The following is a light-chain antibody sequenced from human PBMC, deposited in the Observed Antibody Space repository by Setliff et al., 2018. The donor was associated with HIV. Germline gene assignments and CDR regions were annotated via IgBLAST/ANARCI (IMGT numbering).Light chain of an antibody. CDR1: SSDVGAYNY. CDR2: DVS. Sequence: SALTQPRSVSGSPGQSVTFSCTGSSSDVGAYNYVSWYQQHPGKAPKLMIYDVSKRPSGVPDRFSGSKSGDTASLTISGLQSEDEADYYCCSYAGTDTYIFGTGTKVTVL. V-gene: IGLV2-11*01. CDR3: CSYAGTDTYI. J-gene: IGLJ1*01.